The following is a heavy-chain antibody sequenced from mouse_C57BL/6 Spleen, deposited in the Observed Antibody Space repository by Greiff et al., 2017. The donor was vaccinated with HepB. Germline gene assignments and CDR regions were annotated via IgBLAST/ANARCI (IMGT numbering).Heavy chain of an antibody. V-gene: IGHV2-2*01. CDR3: ARKGDGYPYWYFDV. D-gene: IGHD2-3*01. J-gene: IGHJ1*03. CDR2: IWSGGST. Sequence: QVQLQQSGPGLVQPSQSLSITCTVSGFSLTSYGVHWVRQSPGKGLEWLGVIWSGGSTDYNAAFISRLSISKDNSKSQVFFKMNSLQADDTAIYYCARKGDGYPYWYFDVWGTGTTVTVSS. CDR1: GFSLTSYG.